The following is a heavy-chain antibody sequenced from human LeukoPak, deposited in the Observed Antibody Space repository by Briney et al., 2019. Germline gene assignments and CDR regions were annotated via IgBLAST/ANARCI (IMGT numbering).Heavy chain of an antibody. D-gene: IGHD3-22*01. J-gene: IGHJ4*02. Sequence: PGGSLRLSCAASGFTFSRYWMSWVRKVPGKGLEWVANIKKDGREIHYADSVKGRFTISRDNAKNSLYLQMNSLRAEDTALYYCARETVDSRDALVLGRLKPAGVVDYWGQGTLVTVSS. V-gene: IGHV3-7*01. CDR3: ARETVDSRDALVLGRLKPAGVVDY. CDR2: IKKDGREI. CDR1: GFTFSRYW.